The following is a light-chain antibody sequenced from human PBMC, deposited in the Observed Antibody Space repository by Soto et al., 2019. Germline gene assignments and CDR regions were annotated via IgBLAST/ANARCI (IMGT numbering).Light chain of an antibody. V-gene: IGKV3-11*01. J-gene: IGKJ4*01. CDR3: QQRSNWPST. Sequence: EIVLTQSPATLSLSPGKRPTLSCRASQSVSSYLAWYQQKPGQAPRLLIYDASNRATGIPARFSGSGSGTDFTLTITSLEPEDFAVYYCQQRSNWPSTFGGGTKVEIK. CDR2: DAS. CDR1: QSVSSY.